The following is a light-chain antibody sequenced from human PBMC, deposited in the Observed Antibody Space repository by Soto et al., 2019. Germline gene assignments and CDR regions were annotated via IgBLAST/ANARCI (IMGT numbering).Light chain of an antibody. CDR2: EVN. J-gene: IGLJ3*02. V-gene: IGLV2-23*02. CDR1: SDDIGNFNL. Sequence: VLTQRASGSGSPARSITFSCTGSSDDIGNFNLVSWYQQYPGKAPKLILYEVNKRPLGVSDRFSGSKSGNTASLTISGLQAEDEADYHCCSYAGSCWVFGGGTKVTVL. CDR3: CSYAGSCWV.